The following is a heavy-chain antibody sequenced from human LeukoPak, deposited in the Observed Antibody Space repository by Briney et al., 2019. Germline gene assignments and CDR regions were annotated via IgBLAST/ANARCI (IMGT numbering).Heavy chain of an antibody. D-gene: IGHD3-22*01. Sequence: SETLSLTCTVSGYSINSGYYWGWIRQPPGKGLEWIGSIYHSGSTYYNPSLKSRVTISVDTSKNQFSLKLSSVTAADTAVYYCARGGAYDSSGLIDYWGQGTLVTVSS. V-gene: IGHV4-38-2*02. CDR1: GYSINSGYY. CDR3: ARGGAYDSSGLIDY. CDR2: IYHSGST. J-gene: IGHJ4*02.